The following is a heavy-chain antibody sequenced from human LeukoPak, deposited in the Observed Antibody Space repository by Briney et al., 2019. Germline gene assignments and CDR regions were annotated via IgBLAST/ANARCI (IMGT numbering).Heavy chain of an antibody. CDR2: ISWNSGSI. J-gene: IGHJ4*02. CDR3: TKSPGYYYDSNGYPEY. CDR1: GFTFDDYA. D-gene: IGHD3-22*01. V-gene: IGHV3-9*01. Sequence: PGRSLRLSCAASGFTFDDYAMHWVRQAPGKGLEWVSGISWNSGSIGYADSVKGRFTISRDNAKNSLYLQMNSPRAEDTALYYCTKSPGYYYDSNGYPEYWGQGSLVTVSS.